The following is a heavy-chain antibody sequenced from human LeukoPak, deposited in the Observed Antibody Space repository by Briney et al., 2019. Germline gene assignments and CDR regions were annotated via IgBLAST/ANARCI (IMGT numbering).Heavy chain of an antibody. Sequence: SETLSLTCAVYGGSFSGYYWSWIRQPPGKGLEWIGEINHSGSTNYNPSLKSRVTISVDTSKNQFSLKLSSVTAADTAVYYCARANYYGSGSYYNYRPYYYYYGMDVWGQGTTVTVSS. CDR2: INHSGST. V-gene: IGHV4-34*01. J-gene: IGHJ6*02. CDR3: ARANYYGSGSYYNYRPYYYYYGMDV. D-gene: IGHD3-10*01. CDR1: GGSFSGYY.